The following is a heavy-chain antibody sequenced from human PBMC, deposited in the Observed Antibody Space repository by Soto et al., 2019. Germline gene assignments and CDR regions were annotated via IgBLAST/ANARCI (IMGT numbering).Heavy chain of an antibody. Sequence: EVQLVESGGGLVQPGRSLRLSCAGSGFSFDDHAMHWVRQAPGKGLEWVSGISWNSGTIAYGDSVKSRFTISRDNAKKFVYLQMNSLRPEDTALYYCAKEAPGFDVWGQGTMVTVSS. V-gene: IGHV3-9*01. CDR3: AKEAPGFDV. J-gene: IGHJ3*01. CDR2: ISWNSGTI. CDR1: GFSFDDHA.